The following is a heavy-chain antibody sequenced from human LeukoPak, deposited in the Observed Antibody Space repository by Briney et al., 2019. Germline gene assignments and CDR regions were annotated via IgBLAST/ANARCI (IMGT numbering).Heavy chain of an antibody. CDR1: GFTFSSFW. J-gene: IGHJ6*03. Sequence: GGSLRLSCAASGFTFSSFWMHWVRQAPGKGLVWVSRINIDGSGTTYADSVKGRFTISRDNAKNTLYLQMNSLRVEDTAVYYCARVRPGYYYMDVWGNGTTVTVSS. V-gene: IGHV3-74*01. CDR2: INIDGSGT. CDR3: ARVRPGYYYMDV.